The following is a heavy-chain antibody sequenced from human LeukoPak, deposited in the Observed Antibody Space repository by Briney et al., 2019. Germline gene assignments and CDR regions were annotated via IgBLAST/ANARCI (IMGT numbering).Heavy chain of an antibody. V-gene: IGHV5-51*01. D-gene: IGHD4-17*01. Sequence: GESLKISCKGSGYSFTSYWIGWVRQMPGKGLEWMGIIYPGDSDTRYSPSFQGQVTISADKSISTAYLQWSSLKASDTAMYYCARHRLDYGDYGWFDPWGQGTLVTVSS. CDR2: IYPGDSDT. CDR1: GYSFTSYW. CDR3: ARHRLDYGDYGWFDP. J-gene: IGHJ5*02.